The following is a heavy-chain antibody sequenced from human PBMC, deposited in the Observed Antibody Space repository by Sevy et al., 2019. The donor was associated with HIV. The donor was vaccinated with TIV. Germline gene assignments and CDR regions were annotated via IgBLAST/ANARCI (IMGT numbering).Heavy chain of an antibody. CDR3: ARDNLGGYSYGFG. CDR2: ISYDGSNK. Sequence: GGSLRLSCAASGFTFSSYAMHWVRQAPGKGLEWVAVISYDGSNKYHADSVKGRFTISRDNSKNTLYLQMNSLRAEDTAVYYCARDNLGGYSYGFGWGQGTLVTVSS. D-gene: IGHD5-18*01. CDR1: GFTFSSYA. J-gene: IGHJ4*02. V-gene: IGHV3-30-3*01.